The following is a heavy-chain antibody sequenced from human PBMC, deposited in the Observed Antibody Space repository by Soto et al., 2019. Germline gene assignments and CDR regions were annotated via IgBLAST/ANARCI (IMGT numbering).Heavy chain of an antibody. J-gene: IGHJ6*01. D-gene: IGHD2-15*01. CDR3: ARDCSGGSCFPGMDV. CDR2: ISSSGYI. Sequence: EVQLVESGGGLVKPGGSLRLSCAASGFNFNSYTINWDRQAPGKRLEWLSSISSSGYIFSTDSVRGRFTISRDNAKNSVYLQINSLRAEDTTVYFCARDCSGGSCFPGMDVWGQGTTVTVSS. V-gene: IGHV3-21*01. CDR1: GFNFNSYT.